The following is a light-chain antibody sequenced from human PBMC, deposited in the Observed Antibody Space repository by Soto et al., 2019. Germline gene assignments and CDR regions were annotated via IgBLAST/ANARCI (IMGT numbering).Light chain of an antibody. J-gene: IGKJ1*01. CDR2: GAS. CDR1: QSVSTYY. Sequence: EIVWTQSPGTLSLSPGERATLSCRASQSVSTYYLAWYQQKPGQAPRLLIYGASSRATGIPDRFSGTGSGTDFTLTISRLEPEVFAVYYCQEYGTSRTFGQGTKVDIK. CDR3: QEYGTSRT. V-gene: IGKV3-20*01.